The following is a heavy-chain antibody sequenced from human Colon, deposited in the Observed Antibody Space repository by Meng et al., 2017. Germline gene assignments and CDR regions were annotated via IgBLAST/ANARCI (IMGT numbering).Heavy chain of an antibody. CDR2: IYWDDDA. CDR1: GFSLNTDGVA. Sequence: QITLKEFGPTLVKPTQTLTLTCSFSGFSLNTDGVALGWIRQPPGKAPEWLALIYWDDDARYSPSLKNRLSITQDAAKNQVVLTMTNMESVDTATYFCAHGVVASATLGAWFDSWGQGTLVTVSS. J-gene: IGHJ5*01. V-gene: IGHV2-5*02. D-gene: IGHD2-15*01. CDR3: AHGVVASATLGAWFDS.